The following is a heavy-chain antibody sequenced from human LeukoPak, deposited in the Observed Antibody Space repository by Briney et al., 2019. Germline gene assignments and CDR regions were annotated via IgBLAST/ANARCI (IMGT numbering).Heavy chain of an antibody. J-gene: IGHJ4*02. V-gene: IGHV3-9*01. Sequence: GRSLRLSCAASGFTFDDYATHWVRQAPGKGLEWVSGISWNSGSIGYADSVKGRFTISRGNAKNSLYLQMNSLRVEDTALYYCAKGRFLENYFDYWGQGTLVTVSS. CDR3: AKGRFLENYFDY. CDR2: ISWNSGSI. CDR1: GFTFDDYA. D-gene: IGHD3-3*01.